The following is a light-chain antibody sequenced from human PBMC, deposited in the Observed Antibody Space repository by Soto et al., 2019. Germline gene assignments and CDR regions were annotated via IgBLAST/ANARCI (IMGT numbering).Light chain of an antibody. CDR1: QSVSSY. J-gene: IGKJ5*01. CDR2: DAS. Sequence: VVLTQSPATLSLSPGERATLSGRASQSVSSYLLWYQQKPGQTPRLLIYDASNRATGIPARFSGSGSETDFTLTISSLEPEDFAVYYCQHRMNWPLTFGQGTRLEI. V-gene: IGKV3-11*01. CDR3: QHRMNWPLT.